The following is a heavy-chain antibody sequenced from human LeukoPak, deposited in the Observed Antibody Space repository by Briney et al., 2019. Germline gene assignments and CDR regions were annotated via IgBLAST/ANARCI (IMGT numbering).Heavy chain of an antibody. CDR3: ARASTVAGNHRPFDY. J-gene: IGHJ4*02. V-gene: IGHV1-2*02. Sequence: ASVKVSCKASGYTFTDYYIHWVRQAPGQGFEWMGWINPKSGGTEYAQKFQGRVTMTRDPSLSTAYMELSRLRSDDTAVFYCARASTVAGNHRPFDYWGQGTLVTVSS. CDR2: INPKSGGT. CDR1: GYTFTDYY. D-gene: IGHD6-19*01.